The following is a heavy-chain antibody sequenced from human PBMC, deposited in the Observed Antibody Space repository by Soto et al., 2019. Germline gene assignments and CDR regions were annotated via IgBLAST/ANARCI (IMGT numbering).Heavy chain of an antibody. Sequence: SQTLSLTCAISGDSVSSNSAAWNWIRQSPSRGLEWLGRTYYRSKWYNDYAVSVKSRITINPDTSKNQFSLQLNSVTPEDTAVYYCASVYCTNGVCYQDYWGQGTLVTVSS. CDR2: TYYRSKWYN. V-gene: IGHV6-1*01. CDR1: GDSVSSNSAA. J-gene: IGHJ4*02. CDR3: ASVYCTNGVCYQDY. D-gene: IGHD2-8*01.